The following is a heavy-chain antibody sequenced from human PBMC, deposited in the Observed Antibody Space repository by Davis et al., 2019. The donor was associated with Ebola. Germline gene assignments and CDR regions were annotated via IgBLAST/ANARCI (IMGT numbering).Heavy chain of an antibody. CDR2: ISGSGGST. D-gene: IGHD3-10*01. J-gene: IGHJ6*03. Sequence: GGSLRLSCVASGFTFSSYAMSWVRQAPGKGLEWVSAISGSGGSTYYADSVKGRFTISRDNSKNTLYLQMNSLRAEDTAVYYCAKDTVIRGLYYYYYMDVWGKGTTVTVSS. CDR1: GFTFSSYA. V-gene: IGHV3-23*01. CDR3: AKDTVIRGLYYYYYMDV.